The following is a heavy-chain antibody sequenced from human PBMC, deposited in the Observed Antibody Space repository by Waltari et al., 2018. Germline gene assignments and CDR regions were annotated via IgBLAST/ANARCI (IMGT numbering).Heavy chain of an antibody. V-gene: IGHV4-59*01. CDR1: GGSISSYY. Sequence: QVQLQESGSGLVKPSETLSLTCTVSGGSISSYYWSWIRQPPGKGLEWIGYIYYSGSTNYNPSLKRRVTISVDTSKNQFSLKRSSVTAADTAVYYCARDRWGYCSSTSCYGGYYYYMDVWGKGTTVTVSS. CDR2: IYYSGST. CDR3: ARDRWGYCSSTSCYGGYYYYMDV. D-gene: IGHD2-2*01. J-gene: IGHJ6*03.